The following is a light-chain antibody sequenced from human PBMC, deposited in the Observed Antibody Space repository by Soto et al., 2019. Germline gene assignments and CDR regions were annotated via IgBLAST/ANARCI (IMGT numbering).Light chain of an antibody. Sequence: EIVLTQSPGTLSLSPGERATLSCRASQSVSSSYLAWYQQKPGQAHRLLIYGASSRATGIPDRFSGSGSGTDFTLTISRLEPEDFAVYYCQQYGSSSTFGQGTKVDIK. CDR1: QSVSSSY. V-gene: IGKV3-20*01. CDR2: GAS. CDR3: QQYGSSST. J-gene: IGKJ1*01.